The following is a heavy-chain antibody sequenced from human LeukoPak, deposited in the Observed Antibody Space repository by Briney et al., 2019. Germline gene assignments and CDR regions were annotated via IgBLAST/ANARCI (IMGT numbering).Heavy chain of an antibody. V-gene: IGHV5-51*01. D-gene: IGHD3-10*01. CDR2: IYPGDSDT. CDR1: GYSFTSYW. CDR3: ARPPSEGSYYHGMDV. J-gene: IGHJ6*02. Sequence: GESLKISCKGSGYSFTSYWIGWVRPMPGKGLEWMGIIYPGDSDTRYSPSFQGQVTISADKSISTAYLQWSSLKASDTAMYYCARPPSEGSYYHGMDVWGQGTTVTVSS.